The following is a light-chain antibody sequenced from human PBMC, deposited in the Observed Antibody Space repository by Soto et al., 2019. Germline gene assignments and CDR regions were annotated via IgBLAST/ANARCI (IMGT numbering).Light chain of an antibody. Sequence: DIQMTQSPSSLSTSVGDRVTITCRTSQSVSTYLNWYQQKPGKAPKLLIYGASSLRSGVPSRFSGSGSGTHFTLTISSLQPEDFATYYCQEGSTLLTFGGGTKVEIK. J-gene: IGKJ4*01. CDR3: QEGSTLLT. CDR1: QSVSTY. CDR2: GAS. V-gene: IGKV1-39*01.